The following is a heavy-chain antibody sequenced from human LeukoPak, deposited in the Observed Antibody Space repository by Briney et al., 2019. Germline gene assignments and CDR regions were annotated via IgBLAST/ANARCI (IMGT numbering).Heavy chain of an antibody. D-gene: IGHD6-13*01. J-gene: IGHJ3*02. Sequence: PSETLSLTCAVYGGSFSGYYWSWIRQPPGKGLEWIGEINHSGSTNYNPSLKSRVTISVDTSKNQFSLRLSSVTAADTAVYYCARVRPGYQLPHGGPDAFDIWGQGTMVTVSS. CDR3: ARVRPGYQLPHGGPDAFDI. V-gene: IGHV4-34*01. CDR2: INHSGST. CDR1: GGSFSGYY.